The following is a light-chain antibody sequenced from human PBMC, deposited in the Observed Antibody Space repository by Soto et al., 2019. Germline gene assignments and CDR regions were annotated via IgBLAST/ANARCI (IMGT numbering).Light chain of an antibody. V-gene: IGLV3-21*02. CDR3: QVWDSSSDHPGV. CDR1: NTGSKS. CDR2: DDS. J-gene: IGLJ3*02. Sequence: SYELTQPPSVSVAPGQTARITCGGTNTGSKSVHWYQQKPGQAPVLVVYDDSDRPSGIPELFSGSNSGNPATLTISRVEAGDEADYYCQVWDSSSDHPGVFGGGTKLTVL.